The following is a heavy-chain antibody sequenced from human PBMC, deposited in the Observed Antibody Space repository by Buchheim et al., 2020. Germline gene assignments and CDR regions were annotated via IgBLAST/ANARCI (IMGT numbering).Heavy chain of an antibody. V-gene: IGHV3-30*18. Sequence: QVQLVESGGGVVQPGRSLRLSCAASGFTFSSYGMHWVRQAPGKGLEWVAVITYDGSNKYYADSVKGRFTISRDNSKHTLYLQMKSLRAEDTAVYYCAKEGSITMIVVAPHFDYWGQGTL. J-gene: IGHJ4*02. CDR2: ITYDGSNK. D-gene: IGHD3-22*01. CDR3: AKEGSITMIVVAPHFDY. CDR1: GFTFSSYG.